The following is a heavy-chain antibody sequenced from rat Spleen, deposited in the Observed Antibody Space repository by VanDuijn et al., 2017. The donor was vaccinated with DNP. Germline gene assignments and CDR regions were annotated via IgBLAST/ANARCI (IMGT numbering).Heavy chain of an antibody. CDR2: ISSSGDIT. CDR1: GFTFSNSG. V-gene: IGHV5-46*01. CDR3: ATYYGYNSYFFDY. D-gene: IGHD1-9*01. J-gene: IGHJ2*01. Sequence: EVHLVESGGGLVQPGRSMKLSCTASGFTFSNSGMAWVRQAPKKGLEWVATISSSGDITYFPDSVKGRFTISRDNAKNTLYLQMNSLRSEDTATYYCATYYGYNSYFFDYWGQGVMVTVSS.